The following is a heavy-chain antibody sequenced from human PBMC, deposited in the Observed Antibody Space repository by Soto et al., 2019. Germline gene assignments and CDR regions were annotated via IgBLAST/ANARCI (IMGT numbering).Heavy chain of an antibody. D-gene: IGHD3-22*01. V-gene: IGHV5-51*01. CDR1: GYSFTSYW. Sequence: GESLKISCKGSGYSFTSYWIGWVRQMPGKGLEWMGIIYPGDSDTRYSPSFQGQVTISADKSISTAYLQWSSLKASDTAMYYCARAPQTYYYDSSGYSTRRYGMDVWGQGTTVTVSS. CDR2: IYPGDSDT. J-gene: IGHJ6*02. CDR3: ARAPQTYYYDSSGYSTRRYGMDV.